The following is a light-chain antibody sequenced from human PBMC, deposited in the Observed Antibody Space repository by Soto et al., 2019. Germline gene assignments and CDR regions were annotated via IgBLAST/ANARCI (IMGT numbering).Light chain of an antibody. J-gene: IGKJ2*01. V-gene: IGKV1-5*01. CDR2: DAS. CDR3: QQYSSYKT. Sequence: DIQMTQSPSTLSASVGDRVTMTCRASQSISWRLAWYQQKPGKAPNLLISDASNLESGVPSRFSGSGSGTEFTLTISSLQPDDCATYYCQQYSSYKTFDQGTKVEIK. CDR1: QSISWR.